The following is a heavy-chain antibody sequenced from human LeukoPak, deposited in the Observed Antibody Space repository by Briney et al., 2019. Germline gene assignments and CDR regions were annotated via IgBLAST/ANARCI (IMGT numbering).Heavy chain of an antibody. Sequence: ASVRVSCKASGYTFTSYDINWVRQATGQGLEWMGWMNTNSGNTGYAQKFQDRVTTTSNDSLSTDYMVVSSQISDDTTVYYFARASSRSRLWFDPWGQGTQVPVPS. J-gene: IGHJ5*02. CDR2: MNTNSGNT. CDR3: ARASSRSRLWFDP. V-gene: IGHV1-8*01. CDR1: GYTFTSYD. D-gene: IGHD6-13*01.